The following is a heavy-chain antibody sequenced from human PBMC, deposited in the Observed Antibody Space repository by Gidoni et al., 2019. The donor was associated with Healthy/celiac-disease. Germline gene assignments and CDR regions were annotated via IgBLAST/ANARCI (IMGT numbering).Heavy chain of an antibody. J-gene: IGHJ4*02. CDR1: GFTFSSYA. D-gene: IGHD4-4*01. CDR3: AKENDYSRYFDY. Sequence: EVQLLESGGGLVQPGGSLRLSCSASGFTFSSYAMSWVRQAPGKGLEWVSVISGSGGSTYYADSVKGRFTISRDNSKNTLYLQMNSLRAEDTAVYYCAKENDYSRYFDYWGQGTLVTVSS. CDR2: ISGSGGST. V-gene: IGHV3-23*01.